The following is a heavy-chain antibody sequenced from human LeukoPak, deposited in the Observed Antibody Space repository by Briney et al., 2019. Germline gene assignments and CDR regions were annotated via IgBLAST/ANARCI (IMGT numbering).Heavy chain of an antibody. CDR2: IYYSGST. CDR3: AREADSSGGGLDP. V-gene: IGHV4-31*03. D-gene: IGHD6-19*01. J-gene: IGHJ5*02. Sequence: SQTLSLTCTVSGGSISSGGYYWSWIRQHPGKGLEWIGYIYYSGSTYYNPSLKSRVTISVDTSKNQFSLKLSSVTAADTAVYYCAREADSSGGGLDPWGQGTLVTVSS. CDR1: GGSISSGGYY.